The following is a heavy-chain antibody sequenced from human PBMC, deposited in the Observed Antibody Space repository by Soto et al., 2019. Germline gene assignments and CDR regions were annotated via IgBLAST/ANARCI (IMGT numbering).Heavy chain of an antibody. J-gene: IGHJ4*02. CDR2: IWYDGSNK. V-gene: IGHV3-33*01. Sequence: GGSLRLSCAASGFTFSSYGMHWVRQAPGKGLEWVAVIWYDGSNKYYADSVKGRFTISRDNSKNTLYLQMNSLRAEDTAVYYCARDPAMIGRHLGESGRLDYWGQGTLVTVSS. D-gene: IGHD3-16*01. CDR1: GFTFSSYG. CDR3: ARDPAMIGRHLGESGRLDY.